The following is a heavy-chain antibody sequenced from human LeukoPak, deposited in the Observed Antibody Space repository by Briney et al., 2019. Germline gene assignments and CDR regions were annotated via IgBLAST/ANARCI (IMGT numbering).Heavy chain of an antibody. CDR3: ARDVPGTLSYFDF. CDR2: VYPSGYT. Sequence: SSETLSLTCTVSGGSISSFFWSWIRQPAGKGLEWIGRVYPSGYTLYNPSLKTRVTMSVDTPNNQFSLNLNSVTAADTALYYCARDVPGTLSYFDFWGRGTLVTVSS. CDR1: GGSISSFF. V-gene: IGHV4-4*07. J-gene: IGHJ2*01.